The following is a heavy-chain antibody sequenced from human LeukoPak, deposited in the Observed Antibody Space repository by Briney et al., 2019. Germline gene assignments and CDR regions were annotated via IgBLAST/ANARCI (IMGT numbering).Heavy chain of an antibody. Sequence: GGSLRLSCTASGFTFSSYWVHWVRQSQEKRLVWVSRINEDGSVTDYADSVKGRFTISRDNARNTLYLQKHSLRVEDTAVYYCARDLRGIHDYWGQGTLVTVSS. CDR3: ARDLRGIHDY. J-gene: IGHJ4*02. D-gene: IGHD3-16*01. CDR1: GFTFSSYW. CDR2: INEDGSVT. V-gene: IGHV3-74*01.